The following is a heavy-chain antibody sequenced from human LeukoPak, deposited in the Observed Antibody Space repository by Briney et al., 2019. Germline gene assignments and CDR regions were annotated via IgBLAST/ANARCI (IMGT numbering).Heavy chain of an antibody. CDR2: IKKDGSET. V-gene: IGHV3-7*01. Sequence: GGSLRLSCAASGLTFSGYWMSWVRQAPGKGLEWVANIKKDGSETYYMDSVKGRFTISRDNAKNSLYLQMNSLRVEDTAVYYCARVSGLDYWGQGTLVTVSS. J-gene: IGHJ4*02. CDR1: GLTFSGYW. CDR3: ARVSGLDY.